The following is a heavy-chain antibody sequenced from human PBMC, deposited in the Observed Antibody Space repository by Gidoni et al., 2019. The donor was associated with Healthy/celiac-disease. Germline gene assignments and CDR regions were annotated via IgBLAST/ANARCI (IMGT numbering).Heavy chain of an antibody. Sequence: QVQLVQSGAEVKKPGASVKVSCKASGYTFPSYGISWVRQAPGQGLEWMGWISAYNGNTNYAQKLQGRVTMTTDTSTSTAYMELRSLRSDDTAVYYCARVDYDILTGYPTRAEYFQHWGQGTLVTVSS. CDR2: ISAYNGNT. CDR3: ARVDYDILTGYPTRAEYFQH. CDR1: GYTFPSYG. V-gene: IGHV1-18*01. D-gene: IGHD3-9*01. J-gene: IGHJ1*01.